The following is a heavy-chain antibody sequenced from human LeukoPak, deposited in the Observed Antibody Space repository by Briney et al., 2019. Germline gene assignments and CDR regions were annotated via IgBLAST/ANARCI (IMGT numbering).Heavy chain of an antibody. Sequence: PGGSLRLSCAASGFTVSANYMNWVRQAPGKGLEWVSVIYSSGHTYYADSVRGRFTISRDNSKNTLYLQMNSLRSDDTAVYYCARVPVGATTVVFDYWGQGTLVTVSS. CDR1: GFTVSANY. CDR3: ARVPVGATTVVFDY. CDR2: IYSSGHT. V-gene: IGHV3-53*05. J-gene: IGHJ4*02. D-gene: IGHD1-26*01.